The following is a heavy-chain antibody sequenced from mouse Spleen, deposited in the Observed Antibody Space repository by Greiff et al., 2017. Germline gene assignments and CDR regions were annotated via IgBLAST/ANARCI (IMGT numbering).Heavy chain of an antibody. CDR2: INPSSGYT. CDR1: GYTFTSYW. J-gene: IGHJ2*01. Sequence: VQLQQSGTVLARPGASVKMSCKASGYTFTSYWMHWVKQRPGQGLEWIGYINPSSGYTKYNQKFKDKATLTADKSSSTAYMQLSSLTYEDSAVYYCARSHYYERGYFDYWGQGTTLTVSS. D-gene: IGHD1-2*01. V-gene: IGHV1-7*01. CDR3: ARSHYYERGYFDY.